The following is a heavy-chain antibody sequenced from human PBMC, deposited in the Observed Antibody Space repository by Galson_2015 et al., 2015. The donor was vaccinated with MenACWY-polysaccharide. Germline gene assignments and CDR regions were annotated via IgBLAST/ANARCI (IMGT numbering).Heavy chain of an antibody. CDR3: ARGQKTLGP. J-gene: IGHJ5*02. V-gene: IGHV3-7*04. CDR1: GFTFSGYW. Sequence: SLRLSCAASGFTFSGYWMSWVRQAPGRGLEWVANIKQDGSENYYVDSVKGRITISRDNAKNSLYLQMNSLRAEDTAVYYCARGQKTLGPWGQGPLLTAAS. CDR2: IKQDGSEN.